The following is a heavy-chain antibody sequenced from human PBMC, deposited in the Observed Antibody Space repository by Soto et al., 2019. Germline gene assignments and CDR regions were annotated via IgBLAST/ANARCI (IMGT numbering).Heavy chain of an antibody. CDR2: ISSSSSTI. CDR3: ARDRCSGGSCYRLDY. J-gene: IGHJ4*02. V-gene: IGHV3-48*03. D-gene: IGHD2-15*01. Sequence: EVQLVESGGGLVQPGGSLRLSCAASGFTFSSYEMNWVRQAPGKGLEWVSYISSSSSTIYYADSVKGRFTISRDNAKNSLYLQMNSLRDEDTAVYYCARDRCSGGSCYRLDYWGQGTLVTVSS. CDR1: GFTFSSYE.